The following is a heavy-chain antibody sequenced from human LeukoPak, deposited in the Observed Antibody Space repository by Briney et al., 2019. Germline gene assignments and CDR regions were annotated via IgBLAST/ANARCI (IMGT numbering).Heavy chain of an antibody. Sequence: PGGSLRLSCAASGFTFSLYWMTWVRQAPGKGLEWVANIKQDESERYYVDSVKGRFTISRDSAKNSLYLQMNSLRAEDTAVYYCARGLSGSGWYVFDYWGQGSLVTVSS. CDR2: IKQDESER. V-gene: IGHV3-7*01. J-gene: IGHJ4*02. CDR1: GFTFSLYW. CDR3: ARGLSGSGWYVFDY. D-gene: IGHD6-19*01.